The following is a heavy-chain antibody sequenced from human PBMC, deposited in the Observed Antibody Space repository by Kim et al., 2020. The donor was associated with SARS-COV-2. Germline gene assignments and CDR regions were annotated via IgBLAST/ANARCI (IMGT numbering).Heavy chain of an antibody. D-gene: IGHD6-13*01. J-gene: IGHJ3*02. CDR3: AKVSSTWYIDGFDI. V-gene: IGHV3-9*01. CDR1: GFTFGDYA. Sequence: GGSLRLSCAASGFTFGDYAIHWVRQAPGKGLEWVSGISWNSGTIGYADSVKGRFTISRDNAKNSLYLQMNSLRAGDTALYYCAKVSSTWYIDGFDIWDQGTMVTVSS. CDR2: ISWNSGTI.